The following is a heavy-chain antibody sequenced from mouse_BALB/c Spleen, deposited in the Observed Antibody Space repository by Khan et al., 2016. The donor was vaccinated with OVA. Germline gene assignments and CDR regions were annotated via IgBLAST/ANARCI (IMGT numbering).Heavy chain of an antibody. Sequence: EVQLLETGPGLVKPSQSLSLTCTVTGYSITSGYGWNWIRQFPGNKLEWMGYISYSGSTNYNPSLKSRISITRVTSKNQFFLQLNSVTTEDTATSYCARTARIKYWGQGTTLTVSS. CDR2: ISYSGST. CDR1: GYSITSGYG. D-gene: IGHD1-2*01. V-gene: IGHV3-2*02. CDR3: ARTARIKY. J-gene: IGHJ2*01.